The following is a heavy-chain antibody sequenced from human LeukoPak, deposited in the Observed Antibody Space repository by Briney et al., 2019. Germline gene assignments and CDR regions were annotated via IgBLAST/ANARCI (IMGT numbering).Heavy chain of an antibody. J-gene: IGHJ3*02. CDR3: ARQRGYRMTKDGFDI. CDR1: GYSFADFW. D-gene: IGHD2-2*03. Sequence: GESLKISCKASGYSFADFWIGWVRHMPGKGLEWMTIIYPGDSETRYSPSLQGQVTISADKSINTAYLQWSSLKASDSGMYYCARQRGYRMTKDGFDIWGQGTMVTVSS. V-gene: IGHV5-51*01. CDR2: IYPGDSET.